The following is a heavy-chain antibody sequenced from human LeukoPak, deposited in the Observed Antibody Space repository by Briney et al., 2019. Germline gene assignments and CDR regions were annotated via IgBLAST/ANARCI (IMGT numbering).Heavy chain of an antibody. D-gene: IGHD3-10*01. CDR3: ARDKGSGSGLNWFDP. V-gene: IGHV1-69*04. CDR2: IIPILGIA. CDR1: GGTFSSYA. Sequence: ASVKVSCKASGGTFSSYAISWVRQAPGQGLEWMGRIIPILGIANYAQKFQGRVTITADKSTSTANMELSSLRSEDTAVYYCARDKGSGSGLNWFDPWGQGTLVTVSS. J-gene: IGHJ5*02.